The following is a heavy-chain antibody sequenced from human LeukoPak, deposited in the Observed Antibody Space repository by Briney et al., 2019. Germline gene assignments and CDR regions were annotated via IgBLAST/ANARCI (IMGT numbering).Heavy chain of an antibody. J-gene: IGHJ1*01. V-gene: IGHV3-74*01. D-gene: IGHD6-13*01. CDR3: ARERGQQLAPGYFQH. Sequence: PGGSLRLSCAASGFTFSNYWMHWVRQAPGKGLVWVSRIKGDGSHTIYADSVKGRFTISRDNAKNTLYLQMNSLRAEDTAVYYCARERGQQLAPGYFQHWGQGTLVTVSS. CDR1: GFTFSNYW. CDR2: IKGDGSHT.